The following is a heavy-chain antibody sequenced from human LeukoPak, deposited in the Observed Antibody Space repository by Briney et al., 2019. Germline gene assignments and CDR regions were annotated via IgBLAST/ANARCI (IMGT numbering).Heavy chain of an antibody. D-gene: IGHD4-23*01. J-gene: IGHJ3*02. Sequence: SQTLSLTCTVSGGSISSGSYYWIWIRQPAGKGLEWIGRIYTSGSTNYNPSLKSRVTISVDTSKNQFSLKLSSVTAADTAVYYCARDPPQTTVVTGDAFDIWGQGTMVTVSS. CDR1: GGSISSGSYY. CDR3: ARDPPQTTVVTGDAFDI. V-gene: IGHV4-61*02. CDR2: IYTSGST.